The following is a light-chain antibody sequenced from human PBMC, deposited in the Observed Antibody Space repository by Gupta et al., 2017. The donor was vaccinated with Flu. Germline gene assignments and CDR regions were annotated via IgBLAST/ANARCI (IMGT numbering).Light chain of an antibody. Sequence: QSALTQPASVSGSPGQSITISCTGTSSDVGRSDSVSWYQQHPGKAPKLLIYDVSNRPSGVSGRFSGSKSGNTASLTISGLQAEDETDYYCSSYTSISTFYVFGTGTKVTVL. CDR1: SSDVGRSDS. CDR3: SSYTSISTFYV. J-gene: IGLJ1*01. CDR2: DVS. V-gene: IGLV2-14*03.